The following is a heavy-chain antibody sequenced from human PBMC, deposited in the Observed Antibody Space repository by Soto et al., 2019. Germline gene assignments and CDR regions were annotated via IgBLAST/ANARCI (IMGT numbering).Heavy chain of an antibody. J-gene: IGHJ4*02. CDR3: ARSLAYYYGSGSKNYYFDY. V-gene: IGHV3-48*01. CDR2: ISSSSSTI. Sequence: EVQLVESGGGLVQPGGSLRLSCAASGFTFSSYSMNWVRQAPGKGLEWVSYISSSSSTIYYADSVKGRFTISRDNAKNSLYLQMNNLRAEDTAVYYCARSLAYYYGSGSKNYYFDYWGQGTLVTVSS. D-gene: IGHD3-10*01. CDR1: GFTFSSYS.